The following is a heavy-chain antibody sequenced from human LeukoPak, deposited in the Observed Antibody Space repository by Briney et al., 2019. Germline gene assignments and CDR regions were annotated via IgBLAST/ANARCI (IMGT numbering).Heavy chain of an antibody. J-gene: IGHJ4*02. V-gene: IGHV3-48*01. CDR2: ISSNSRTI. CDR1: EFIFSNYG. CDR3: ARGGYSRPDY. D-gene: IGHD4-11*01. Sequence: GGSLRLSCAASEFIFSNYGMNWVRQAPGKGLEWVSYISSNSRTINYADSVRGRFTISRDNGKNSLYLQMNSLRVEDTAVYYCARGGYSRPDYWRQRTLVTVSS.